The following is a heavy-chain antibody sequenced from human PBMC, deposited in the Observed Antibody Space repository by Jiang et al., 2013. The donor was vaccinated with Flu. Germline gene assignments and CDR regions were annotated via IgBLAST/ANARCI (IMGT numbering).Heavy chain of an antibody. Sequence: PGASVKVSCKASGYTFNSYGISWVRQAPGQGLEWMGWISAYNGNTNYAQKLQGRITMTTDTSTSTAYMELRSLSSDDTAVYYCARDYAYCGGDCYNWGQGTLVTVSS. J-gene: IGHJ4*02. D-gene: IGHD2-21*02. CDR3: ARDYAYCGGDCYN. CDR2: ISAYNGNT. V-gene: IGHV1-18*01. CDR1: GYTFNSYG.